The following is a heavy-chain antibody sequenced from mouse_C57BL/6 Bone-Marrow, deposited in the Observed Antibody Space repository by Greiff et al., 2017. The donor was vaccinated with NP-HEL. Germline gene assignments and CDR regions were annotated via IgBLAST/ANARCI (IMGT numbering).Heavy chain of an antibody. Sequence: SGAELVRPGTSVKMSCKASGYTFTNYWIGWAKQRPGHGLEWIGDIYPGGGYTNYNEKFKGKATLTADKSSSTAYMQFSSLTSEDSAIYYCARGVAMDYWGQGTSVTVSS. CDR1: GYTFTNYW. CDR3: ARGVAMDY. CDR2: IYPGGGYT. J-gene: IGHJ4*01. V-gene: IGHV1-63*01.